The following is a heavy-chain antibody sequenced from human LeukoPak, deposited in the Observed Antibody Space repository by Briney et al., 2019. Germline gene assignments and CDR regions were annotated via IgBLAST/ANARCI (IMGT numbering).Heavy chain of an antibody. CDR2: IYPGDSDT. CDR3: ASCHPIMAPAFDI. V-gene: IGHV5-51*01. J-gene: IGHJ3*02. D-gene: IGHD3-16*01. Sequence: NHGESLKISCKGSGYSFTSYWIGWVRQMPGKGLEWMGIIYPGDSDTRYSPSFQGQVTISADKSISTAYLQWSSLKASDTAMYYCASCHPIMAPAFDIWGQGTMVTVSS. CDR1: GYSFTSYW.